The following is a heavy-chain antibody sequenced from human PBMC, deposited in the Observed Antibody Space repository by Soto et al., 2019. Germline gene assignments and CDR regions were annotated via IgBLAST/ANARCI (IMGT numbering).Heavy chain of an antibody. Sequence: EVQLVESGGGLVQPGRSLRLSCAASGFTSDDYAMHWVRQAPGKGLEWVSGISWNSGSIGYAGSVKGRFTISRDNAKKSLYLQMNSLRVEDTALYYCAKVYSTSYYYMDVWGKGTTVTVSS. D-gene: IGHD4-4*01. J-gene: IGHJ6*03. CDR1: GFTSDDYA. V-gene: IGHV3-9*02. CDR3: AKVYSTSYYYMDV. CDR2: ISWNSGSI.